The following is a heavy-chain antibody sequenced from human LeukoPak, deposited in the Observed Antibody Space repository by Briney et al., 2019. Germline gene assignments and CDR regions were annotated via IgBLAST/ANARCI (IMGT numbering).Heavy chain of an antibody. Sequence: GGSLRLSCAASGFTVSNNYMTWVRQTPGKGLEWFSVVYSGGYTFYTDSVKGRFTISRDNAKNSLYLQMNSLRAEDTAVYYCAELGITMIGGVWGKGTTVTISS. CDR3: AELGITMIGGV. CDR2: VYSGGYT. D-gene: IGHD3-10*02. J-gene: IGHJ6*04. CDR1: GFTVSNNY. V-gene: IGHV3-66*01.